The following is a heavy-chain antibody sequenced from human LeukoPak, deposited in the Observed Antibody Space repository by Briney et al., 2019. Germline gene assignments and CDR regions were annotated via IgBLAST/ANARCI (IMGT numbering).Heavy chain of an antibody. CDR1: GLTFNTYA. CDR3: AKCGNSGCHLIDY. V-gene: IGHV3-23*01. CDR2: ISGRTGGT. J-gene: IGHJ4*02. Sequence: GGSLRLSCAASGLTFNTYAMSWVRQAPGKGLEWVSAISGRTGGTYYADSVKGRFTISRDNSKSTLYLQMDSLRAEDTAVYYCAKCGNSGCHLIDYWGQGTLVTVSS. D-gene: IGHD5-12*01.